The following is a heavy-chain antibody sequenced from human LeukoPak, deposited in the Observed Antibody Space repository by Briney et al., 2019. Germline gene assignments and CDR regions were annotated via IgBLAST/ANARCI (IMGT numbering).Heavy chain of an antibody. CDR3: ARARGVQWLANTWFDP. Sequence: QPGRSLRLSCAASGFTFSSYAMHWVRQAPGKGLEWVAVILYDGNDKYYADSAKGRFTISRDNSKNTLSLQMNSLRAEDTAVYYCARARGVQWLANTWFDPWGQGTLVTVSS. CDR2: ILYDGNDK. J-gene: IGHJ5*02. D-gene: IGHD6-19*01. CDR1: GFTFSSYA. V-gene: IGHV3-30-3*01.